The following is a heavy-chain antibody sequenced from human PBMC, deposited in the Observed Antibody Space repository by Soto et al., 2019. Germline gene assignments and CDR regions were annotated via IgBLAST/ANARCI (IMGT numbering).Heavy chain of an antibody. CDR1: GFTFSNNG. J-gene: IGHJ4*02. D-gene: IGHD1-1*01. Sequence: QVQLVESGGGVVQPGRSLRLSCAASGFTFSNNGMHWVRQSPGKGLEWGAVISNDGNTKYYADSVKGRFNISLDNYRITMYLQMHRLRAEDTAVYYCTNQVQTGHWGQGTLVTVSS. CDR3: TNQVQTGH. CDR2: ISNDGNTK. V-gene: IGHV3-30*18.